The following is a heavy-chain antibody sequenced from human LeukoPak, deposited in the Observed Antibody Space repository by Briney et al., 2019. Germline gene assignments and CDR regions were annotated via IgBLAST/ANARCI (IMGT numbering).Heavy chain of an antibody. Sequence: ASVKVSCKASGGTFSSYAISWVRQAPGQGLEWMGGIIPIFGTANYAQKFQGRVTITADESTSTAYMELSSLRSEDTAVYYCAGQYYYDSSGTFDIWGQGTMVTVSS. J-gene: IGHJ3*02. CDR1: GGTFSSYA. V-gene: IGHV1-69*13. D-gene: IGHD3-22*01. CDR3: AGQYYYDSSGTFDI. CDR2: IIPIFGTA.